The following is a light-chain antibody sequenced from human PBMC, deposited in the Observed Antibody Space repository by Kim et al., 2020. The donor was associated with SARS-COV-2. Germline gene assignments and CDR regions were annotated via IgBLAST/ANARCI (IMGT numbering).Light chain of an antibody. Sequence: SQGERATLSCRASQSVSKYLAWYQQKPGQAPRLLIYDASNRATGIPARFSGSGSGTDFTLTISSLEPEDFAVYYCQQRSNWPRLTFGGGTKVDIK. CDR1: QSVSKY. CDR3: QQRSNWPRLT. CDR2: DAS. V-gene: IGKV3-11*01. J-gene: IGKJ4*01.